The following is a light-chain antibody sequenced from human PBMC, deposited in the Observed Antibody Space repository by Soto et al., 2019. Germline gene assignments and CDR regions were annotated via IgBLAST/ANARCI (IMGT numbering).Light chain of an antibody. Sequence: DIQMTQSPSSLSASIGDRVTITCQASQNITNNLSWYQQKSGQAPKLLINAASTLRSGVPSRFSGSGSGTDFTLTIDSLQPEDFATYYCQQSYNSPFNFGPGTKVDIK. CDR3: QQSYNSPFN. CDR2: AAS. V-gene: IGKV1-39*01. CDR1: QNITNN. J-gene: IGKJ3*01.